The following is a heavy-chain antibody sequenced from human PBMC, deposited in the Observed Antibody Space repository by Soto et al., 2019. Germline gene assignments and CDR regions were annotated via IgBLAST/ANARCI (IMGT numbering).Heavy chain of an antibody. CDR3: ARAVFTAPAAELGYYYYGMDV. CDR2: IIPIFGTA. D-gene: IGHD2-2*01. Sequence: QVQLVQSGAEVKKPGSSVKVSCKASGGTFSSYAISWVRQAPGQGLEWMGGIIPIFGTANYAQKFQGRVTITADESTSTAYMELSSLRSEDTAVYYCARAVFTAPAAELGYYYYGMDVWGQGTTVTVSS. V-gene: IGHV1-69*01. CDR1: GGTFSSYA. J-gene: IGHJ6*02.